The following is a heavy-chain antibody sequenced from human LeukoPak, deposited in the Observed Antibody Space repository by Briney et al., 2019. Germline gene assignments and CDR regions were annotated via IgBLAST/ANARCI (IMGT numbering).Heavy chain of an antibody. D-gene: IGHD2-15*01. CDR3: ARGYCSGNTCHPGGY. Sequence: PGGSLRLSCAASGFTVSTNYMNWVRQAPGKGLEWVSVIYVDGNTFYADSVKGRFTISRDTSKNTLYLQMHSLRVEDTAVYYCARGYCSGNTCHPGGYWGQGTLVTASS. CDR1: GFTVSTNY. V-gene: IGHV3-66*02. CDR2: IYVDGNT. J-gene: IGHJ4*02.